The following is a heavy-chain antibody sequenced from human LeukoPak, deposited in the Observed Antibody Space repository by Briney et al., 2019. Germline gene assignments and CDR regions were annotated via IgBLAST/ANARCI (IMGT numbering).Heavy chain of an antibody. CDR2: IYHSGST. J-gene: IGHJ3*02. V-gene: IGHV4-30-2*01. D-gene: IGHD3-10*01. Sequence: SQTLSLTCTVSGGSISSGGYYWSWIRQPPGKGLEWIGYIYHSGSTYYNPSLRSRVTISVDRSKNQFSLKLSSVTAADTAVYYCATQRGAFDIWGQGTMVTVSS. CDR1: GGSISSGGYY. CDR3: ATQRGAFDI.